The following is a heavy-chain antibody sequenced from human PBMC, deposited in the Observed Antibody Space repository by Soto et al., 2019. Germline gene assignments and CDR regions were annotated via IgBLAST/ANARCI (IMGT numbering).Heavy chain of an antibody. CDR1: GITFTNYA. D-gene: IGHD6-19*01. V-gene: IGHV3-23*01. Sequence: EVQLLESGGGLAQPGGSLRLSCAVSGITFTNYAMGWVRQAPGKGLEWVSGISGNVGSTTHYADSVKGRFTISSGNSKNILFLQMNSLRAEDTAVYYCATHRGFVAGPFDSWGQGTLVIVSS. CDR2: ISGNVGSTT. CDR3: ATHRGFVAGPFDS. J-gene: IGHJ4*02.